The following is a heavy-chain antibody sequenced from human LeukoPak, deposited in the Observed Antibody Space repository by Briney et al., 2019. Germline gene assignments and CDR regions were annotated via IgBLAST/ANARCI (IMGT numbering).Heavy chain of an antibody. Sequence: SETLSLTCTVSGGSISSYYWSWIRQPAGKGLEWIGRIYTSGSTNYNPSLKSRVTMSVDTSKNQFSLKLSSVTAADTAVYYCARGPASRRYYYYYMDVWGKGTTVTVSS. CDR2: IYTSGST. J-gene: IGHJ6*03. CDR1: GGSISSYY. CDR3: ARGPASRRYYYYYMDV. V-gene: IGHV4-4*07.